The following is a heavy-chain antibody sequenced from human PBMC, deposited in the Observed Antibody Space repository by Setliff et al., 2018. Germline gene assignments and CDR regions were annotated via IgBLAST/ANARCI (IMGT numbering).Heavy chain of an antibody. D-gene: IGHD2-2*01. CDR3: AQVGYQLLWAKDHNDLYYYMDV. Sequence: PGESLKISCAASGFRISFREYWMFWARQAPGKGLEWVAFIRYDGSNKSYADSVKGRFTISRDNSNNTLYLQMNSLRGEDTAVYYCAQVGYQLLWAKDHNDLYYYMDVWGKGTTVTVSS. CDR1: GFRISFREYW. V-gene: IGHV3-30*02. J-gene: IGHJ6*03. CDR2: IRYDGSNK.